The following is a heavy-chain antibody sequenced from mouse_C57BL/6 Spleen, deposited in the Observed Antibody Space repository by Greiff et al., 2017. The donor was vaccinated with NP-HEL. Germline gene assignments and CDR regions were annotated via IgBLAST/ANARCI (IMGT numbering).Heavy chain of an antibody. CDR3: ARGDSSGYVSFAY. D-gene: IGHD3-2*02. V-gene: IGHV2-6*01. Sequence: QVQLKESGPGLVAPSQSLSITCTVSGFSLTSYGVDWVRQSPGKGLEWLGVIWGVGSTNYNSALKSRLSISKDNSKSQVFLKMNSLQTDDTAMYYCARGDSSGYVSFAYWGQGTLVTVSA. J-gene: IGHJ3*01. CDR2: IWGVGST. CDR1: GFSLTSYG.